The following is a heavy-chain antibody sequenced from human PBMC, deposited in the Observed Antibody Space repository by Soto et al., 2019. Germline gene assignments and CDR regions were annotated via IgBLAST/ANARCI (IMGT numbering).Heavy chain of an antibody. CDR1: GYTFTGYY. J-gene: IGHJ4*02. D-gene: IGHD2-8*01. CDR2: INPHSGGT. CDR3: ARVSNGVPHF. V-gene: IGHV1-2*02. Sequence: QVQLVQSGAEVKKPGASVKVSCKASGYTFTGYYIHWVRQAPGQGLEWMGWINPHSGGTDYAQKFQGRFTMTRDTSVSTVYMELSSLRSEDTAVYYCARVSNGVPHFWGQGTLVTVSS.